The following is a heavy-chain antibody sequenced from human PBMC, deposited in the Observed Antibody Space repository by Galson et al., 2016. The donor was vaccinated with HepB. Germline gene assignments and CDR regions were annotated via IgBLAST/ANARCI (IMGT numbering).Heavy chain of an antibody. D-gene: IGHD6-19*01. CDR1: GFDFRKYD. J-gene: IGHJ6*02. V-gene: IGHV3-13*01. Sequence: SLRLSCAASGFDFRKYDMHWVRQVTGKRLEWVSLIGTNGDTYSPVSLRGRFTISREDAENSVHLQMSYLTVGDTAVYYCVRDYRGVAGHSNSGMDLWGQGTTVTVSS. CDR3: VRDYRGVAGHSNSGMDL. CDR2: IGTNGDT.